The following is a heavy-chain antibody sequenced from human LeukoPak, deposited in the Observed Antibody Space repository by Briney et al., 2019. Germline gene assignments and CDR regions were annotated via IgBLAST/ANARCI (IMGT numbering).Heavy chain of an antibody. J-gene: IGHJ6*03. V-gene: IGHV4-61*01. Sequence: PSETLSLTCTVSGGSVSSGSYYWSWLRQPPGKGLEWIGYIYYSGSTNYNPSLKSRVTISVDTSKNQFSLKLSSVTAADTAVYYCARDYGADYYYYYMDVWGKGTTVTVSS. CDR3: ARDYGADYYYYYMDV. CDR1: GGSVSSGSYY. D-gene: IGHD4-17*01. CDR2: IYYSGST.